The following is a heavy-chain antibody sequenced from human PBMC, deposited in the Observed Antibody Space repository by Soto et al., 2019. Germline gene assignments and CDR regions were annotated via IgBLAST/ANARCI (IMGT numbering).Heavy chain of an antibody. CDR2: IHHSGRT. D-gene: IGHD2-21*02. CDR3: ARGGDWQFDY. Sequence: QVQLQESGPGLVKPSGTLSLTCAVSGDSISSDKWWSWVRQPPGKGLEWIGEIHHSGRTNYNPTLRSRVTILAEKSSNQVPLELSSMNDADTAVYYCARGGDWQFDYWGQGALETVSS. J-gene: IGHJ4*02. V-gene: IGHV4-4*02. CDR1: GDSISSDKW.